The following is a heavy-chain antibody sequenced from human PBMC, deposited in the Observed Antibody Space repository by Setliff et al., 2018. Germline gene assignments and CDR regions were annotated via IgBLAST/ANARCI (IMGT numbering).Heavy chain of an antibody. J-gene: IGHJ4*02. CDR1: GYSLNTYG. Sequence: ASVKVSCKASGYSLNTYGISWVRQAPGQGLEWMGWISGYNGFIIYAQKFQGRVTMTTDTSTNTAYMELRSLRSDDTAMYYCTRAAREAVVPPSQKRNDYWGQGTLVTVSS. V-gene: IGHV1-18*01. CDR3: TRAAREAVVPPSQKRNDY. CDR2: ISGYNGFI. D-gene: IGHD2-2*01.